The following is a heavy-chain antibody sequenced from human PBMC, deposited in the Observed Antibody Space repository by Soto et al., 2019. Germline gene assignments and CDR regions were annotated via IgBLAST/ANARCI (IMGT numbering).Heavy chain of an antibody. D-gene: IGHD3-22*01. CDR3: VRTLRDYDSSGFMVVSFDY. Sequence: SETLSLTCTVSGASISRYYWSWIRQPPGKGLEWIGYIYYSGSTNYNPSLKSRVTISVDTSKNQFSLKLSSVTAADTAVYYCVRTLRDYDSSGFMVVSFDYWGQGTLVTVSS. V-gene: IGHV4-59*01. J-gene: IGHJ4*02. CDR2: IYYSGST. CDR1: GASISRYY.